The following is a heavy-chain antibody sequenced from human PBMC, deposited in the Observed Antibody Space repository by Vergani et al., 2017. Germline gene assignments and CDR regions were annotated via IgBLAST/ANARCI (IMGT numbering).Heavy chain of an antibody. D-gene: IGHD5-18*01. V-gene: IGHV1-18*04. CDR3: ARDRGYVDTAMVTFDY. CDR2: ISVYNGET. Sequence: QVQLVQSGAEVKKPGASVKVSCEGSGYTFRNYGISWVRQAPGEGLEWLGWISVYNGETKFAQKFQGRVTLTRDTSTDTAYMEMGSLRSDDTAVYYCARDRGYVDTAMVTFDYWGQGTLVTVSS. J-gene: IGHJ4*02. CDR1: GYTFRNYG.